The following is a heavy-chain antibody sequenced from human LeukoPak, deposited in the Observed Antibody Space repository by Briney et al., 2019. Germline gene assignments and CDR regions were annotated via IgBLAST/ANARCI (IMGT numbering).Heavy chain of an antibody. Sequence: PGGSLRLSCAATGFTFSIYWMSWVRQAPGKGLEWVANINRDGSEKYYVDSVKGRFTISRDKAKNSLYLQMNSLRAEDTAVYYCTRNKGWGQGTLVTVSS. CDR1: GFTFSIYW. V-gene: IGHV3-7*01. CDR2: INRDGSEK. J-gene: IGHJ4*02. CDR3: TRNKG.